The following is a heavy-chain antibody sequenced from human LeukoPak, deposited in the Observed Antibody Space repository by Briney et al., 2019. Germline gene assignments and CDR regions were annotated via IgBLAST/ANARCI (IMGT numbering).Heavy chain of an antibody. D-gene: IGHD6-13*01. V-gene: IGHV1-69*13. Sequence: ASVKVSCKAPGYTFTSYYMHWVRQAPGQGLEWMGGIIPIFGTANYAQKFQGRVTITADESTSTAYMELSSLRSEDTAVYYCARQGYSSSWYPYYFDYWGQGTLVTVSS. CDR1: GYTFTSYY. J-gene: IGHJ4*02. CDR3: ARQGYSSSWYPYYFDY. CDR2: IIPIFGTA.